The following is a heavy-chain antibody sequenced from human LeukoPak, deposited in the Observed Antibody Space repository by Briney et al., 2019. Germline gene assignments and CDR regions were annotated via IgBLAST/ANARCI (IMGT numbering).Heavy chain of an antibody. V-gene: IGHV4-59*01. CDR3: ARENPSGYYNRPIDY. CDR1: GASISSYY. Sequence: SETLSLTCTVSGASISSYYWSWIRQPPGKGLEWLGDIYYSGSIKYNPSLKSRVTMSVDTSKNQFSLKLSSVTAADTAIYYCARENPSGYYNRPIDYWGQGTLVTVSS. J-gene: IGHJ4*02. D-gene: IGHD3-22*01. CDR2: IYYSGSI.